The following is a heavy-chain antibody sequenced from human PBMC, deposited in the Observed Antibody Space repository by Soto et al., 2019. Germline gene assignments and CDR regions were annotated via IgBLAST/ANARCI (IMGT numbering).Heavy chain of an antibody. V-gene: IGHV4-34*01. Sequence: SETLSLTCAVYGGSFSGYYWSWIRQPPGKGLEWIGEINHRGSTNYNPSLKSRVTISVDTSKNQFSLKVSSVTAADTAVYYCRGAMDYFDYWGQGTLVTVSS. J-gene: IGHJ4*02. D-gene: IGHD2-2*01. CDR1: GGSFSGYY. CDR2: INHRGST. CDR3: RGAMDYFDY.